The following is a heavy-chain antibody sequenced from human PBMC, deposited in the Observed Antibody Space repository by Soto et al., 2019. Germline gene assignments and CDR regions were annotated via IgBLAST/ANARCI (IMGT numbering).Heavy chain of an antibody. V-gene: IGHV3-21*01. CDR1: GFTFSSYS. J-gene: IGHJ4*02. D-gene: IGHD2-15*01. CDR2: ISSSSSYI. Sequence: EVQLVESGGGLVKPGGSLRLSCAASGFTFSSYSMNWVRQAPGKGLEWVSSISSSSSYIYYADSVKGRFTISRDNTKNSLYLQMNSLRAEDTAVYYCASAAPDCSGGSCYYFDYWGQGTLVTVSS. CDR3: ASAAPDCSGGSCYYFDY.